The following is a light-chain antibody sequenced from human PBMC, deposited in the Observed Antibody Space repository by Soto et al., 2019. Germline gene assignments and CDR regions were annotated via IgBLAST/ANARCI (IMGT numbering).Light chain of an antibody. J-gene: IGKJ3*01. CDR3: QQYNNWAGT. CDR2: GAS. V-gene: IGKV3-15*01. Sequence: EIVMTHSPATLSVSPGERATLSCRASQSVSSNLAWYQQKPGQAPRLLIYGASTRATGIPARFSGSGSGTEFTLTISSLQSEDFAVYYCQQYNNWAGTFGPGTKVDIK. CDR1: QSVSSN.